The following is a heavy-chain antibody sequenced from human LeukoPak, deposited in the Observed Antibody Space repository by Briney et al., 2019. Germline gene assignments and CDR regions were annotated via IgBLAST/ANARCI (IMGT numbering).Heavy chain of an antibody. Sequence: SETLSLTCTVSGGSISSYYWSWIRQPPGKGLEWIGYIYYSGSTNYNPSLKSRVTMSLDTSNNQFSLKLSSVTAADTAVYYCARDSRGHRRGSFDYCGQGTLVTVSS. CDR1: GGSISSYY. CDR3: ARDSRGHRRGSFDY. D-gene: IGHD3-22*01. V-gene: IGHV4-59*01. CDR2: IYYSGST. J-gene: IGHJ4*02.